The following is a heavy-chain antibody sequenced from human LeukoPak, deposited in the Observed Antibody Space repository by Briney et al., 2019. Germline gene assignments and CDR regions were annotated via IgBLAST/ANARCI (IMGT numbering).Heavy chain of an antibody. D-gene: IGHD4-17*01. CDR2: ISAYNGNT. CDR1: GYTFTSYG. V-gene: IGHV1-18*01. J-gene: IGHJ4*02. CDR3: ARDYDYGDYILTGY. Sequence: GASVKVSCKASGYTFTSYGISWGRQAPGQGRKWRGWISAYNGNTNYAQKLQGRVTMTTATSTSTAYMELRSLRSDDTAVYYCARDYDYGDYILTGYWGQGTLVTVSS.